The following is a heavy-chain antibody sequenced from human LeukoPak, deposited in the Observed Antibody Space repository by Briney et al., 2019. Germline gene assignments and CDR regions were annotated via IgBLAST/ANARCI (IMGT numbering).Heavy chain of an antibody. Sequence: GGSLRLSCTVSGFTFSIFEMNWVRQAPGKGLEWVAYITSSGSTIDYADSVKGRFTISRDNAKNSLYLQMNSLRAEDTAVYYCARARSTTVTPPHYWGQGTLVTVSS. CDR1: GFTFSIFE. D-gene: IGHD4-17*01. V-gene: IGHV3-48*03. J-gene: IGHJ4*02. CDR3: ARARSTTVTPPHY. CDR2: ITSSGSTI.